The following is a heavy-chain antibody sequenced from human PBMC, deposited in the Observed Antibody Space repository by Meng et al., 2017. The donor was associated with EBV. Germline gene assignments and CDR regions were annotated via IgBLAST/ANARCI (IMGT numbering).Heavy chain of an antibody. V-gene: IGHV4-34*01. J-gene: IGHJ4*02. CDR1: GGSFTDYY. D-gene: IGHD5/OR15-5a*01. CDR3: ARVGYSVHDVSFEDF. Sequence: QVLLRQWGAGLLKPSXXXXLXRXVYGGSFTDYYWSWSRQAPGKSLEWIGEVSHSGRTRYNPSLKSRVSMSADVSKKQFSLKMKSVTAADTGVYFCARVGYSVHDVSFEDFWGQGTLVTVSS. CDR2: VSHSGRT.